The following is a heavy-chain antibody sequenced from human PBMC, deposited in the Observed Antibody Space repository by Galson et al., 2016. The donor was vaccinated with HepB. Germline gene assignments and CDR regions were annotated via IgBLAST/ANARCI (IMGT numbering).Heavy chain of an antibody. J-gene: IGHJ4*02. D-gene: IGHD6-13*01. CDR1: GGSISSSNW. CDR2: IYHSGST. Sequence: SETLSLTCAVSGGSISSSNWWSWVRQPPGKGLEWIGEIYHSGSTNYNPSLKSRVTISVDKSKNQFSLKLSSVTAADTAVYYCASVYSSRWGDLVDYWGQGTLVTVSS. V-gene: IGHV4-4*02. CDR3: ASVYSSRWGDLVDY.